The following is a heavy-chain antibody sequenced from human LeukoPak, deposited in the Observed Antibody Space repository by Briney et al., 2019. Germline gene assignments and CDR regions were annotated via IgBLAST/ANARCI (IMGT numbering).Heavy chain of an antibody. J-gene: IGHJ4*02. V-gene: IGHV3-30-3*01. D-gene: IGHD3-16*02. CDR3: ATSLVLTFGGVIVYPNYFDY. CDR1: GFTFSSYA. CDR2: ISYDGSNK. Sequence: GRSLRLSCAASGFTFSSYAMHWVRQAPGKGLEWVAVISYDGSNKYYADSVKGRFTISRDNSKNTLYLQMNSLRAEDTAVYYCATSLVLTFGGVIVYPNYFDYWGQGTLVTVSS.